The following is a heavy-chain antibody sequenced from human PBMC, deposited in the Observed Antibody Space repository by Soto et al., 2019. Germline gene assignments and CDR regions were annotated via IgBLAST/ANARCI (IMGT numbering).Heavy chain of an antibody. CDR1: GFTFSRYG. V-gene: IGHV3-23*01. Sequence: EVQVLESGGGLVQPGGSLRLSCAASGFTFSRYGMNWVRQAPGKGLEWVSGVRSDGDTTYNADSVKGRFTVSRDNFKNTVDLQKNSLRVEDTAVYYWAKGKGVGATPDGANCWGQGTLVTVSS. D-gene: IGHD1-26*01. CDR2: VRSDGDTT. CDR3: AKGKGVGATPDGANC. J-gene: IGHJ4*02.